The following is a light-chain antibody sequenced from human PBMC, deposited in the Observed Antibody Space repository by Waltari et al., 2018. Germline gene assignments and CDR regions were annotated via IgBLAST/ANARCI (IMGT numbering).Light chain of an antibody. CDR1: SSDVGGYNY. CDR2: EVN. Sequence: QSALTQPPSASGSPGQSVTISCTGTSSDVGGYNYVSWYQQHPGKAPKLMIYEVNNRPSGGQCRFSGAKSGNTASLTVSGLQAEDEADYYCSSYAGSNNYVLFGGGTKLTVL. CDR3: SSYAGSNNYVL. J-gene: IGLJ2*01. V-gene: IGLV2-8*01.